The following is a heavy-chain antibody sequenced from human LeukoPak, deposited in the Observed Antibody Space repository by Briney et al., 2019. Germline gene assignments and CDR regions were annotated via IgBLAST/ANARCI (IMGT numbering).Heavy chain of an antibody. CDR1: GGSISSYY. CDR3: ARDLRQTDAFDI. V-gene: IGHV4-59*01. Sequence: SETLSLTCTVSGGSISSYYWSWIRQPPGKGLEWIGYIYYSGSTNYNPSLKSRVTISVGTSKNQFSLKLSSVTAADTAVYYCARDLRQTDAFDIWGQGTMVTVSS. J-gene: IGHJ3*02. CDR2: IYYSGST.